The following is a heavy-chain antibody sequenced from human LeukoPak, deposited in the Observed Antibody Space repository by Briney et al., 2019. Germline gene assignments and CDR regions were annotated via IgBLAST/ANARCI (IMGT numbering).Heavy chain of an antibody. D-gene: IGHD3-16*02. Sequence: GGSLRLSCAASGFTFSSYEMNWVRQAPGKGLEWVSYISSSGSTIYYADSVKGRFTISRDNAKNSLYLQMNSLRAEDTAVYYCARCPYYVWGSYRPYYFDYWGQGTLVTVSS. CDR2: ISSSGSTI. V-gene: IGHV3-48*03. CDR3: ARCPYYVWGSYRPYYFDY. CDR1: GFTFSSYE. J-gene: IGHJ4*02.